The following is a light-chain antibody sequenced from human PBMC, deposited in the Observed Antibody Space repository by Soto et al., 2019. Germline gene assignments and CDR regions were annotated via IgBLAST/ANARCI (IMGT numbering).Light chain of an antibody. Sequence: EIVLTQSPGTLSLSPGERATLSCRASQSVSSSYLAWYQQKPGLAPRLLIYDASSRATGIPDRFSGSGSGTDFTLTISRLEPEDFAVYYCQQYGSSPSITFGQGTRREIK. CDR1: QSVSSSY. CDR3: QQYGSSPSIT. CDR2: DAS. J-gene: IGKJ5*01. V-gene: IGKV3D-20*01.